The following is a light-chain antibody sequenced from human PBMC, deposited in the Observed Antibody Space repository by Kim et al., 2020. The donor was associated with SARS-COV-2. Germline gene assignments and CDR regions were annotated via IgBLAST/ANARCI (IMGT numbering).Light chain of an antibody. CDR1: QSLVYSDGNTF. V-gene: IGKV2-30*01. Sequence: PASISCRSSQSLVYSDGNTFLTWFHQRPGQPPRRLVYKVTSRDSGVPDRFSGSGSGTVFTLKISRVEADDVGIYYCMQGTHWPPTFGQGTKVDIK. CDR3: MQGTHWPPT. J-gene: IGKJ1*01. CDR2: KVT.